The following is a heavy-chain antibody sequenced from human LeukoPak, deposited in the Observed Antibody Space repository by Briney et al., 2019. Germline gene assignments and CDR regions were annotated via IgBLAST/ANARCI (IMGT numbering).Heavy chain of an antibody. Sequence: SETLSLTCSVSGGSIDRTSSYWGWVRQSPGKGLEWIGSINYVGSTYYNPSLKSRVTMSLDTSENQFSLRLSSVTAADTAVYFCARDRPGVPLEYYFDPWGQGTLVTVSS. CDR3: ARDRPGVPLEYYFDP. CDR2: INYVGST. V-gene: IGHV4-39*07. CDR1: GGSIDRTSSY. D-gene: IGHD1-1*01. J-gene: IGHJ4*02.